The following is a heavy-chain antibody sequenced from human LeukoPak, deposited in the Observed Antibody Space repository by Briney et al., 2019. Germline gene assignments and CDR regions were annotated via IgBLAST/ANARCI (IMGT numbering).Heavy chain of an antibody. J-gene: IGHJ4*02. CDR1: GGSISSGSYY. CDR2: ISTSGST. CDR3: ARAGGNSIPDY. D-gene: IGHD4-23*01. V-gene: IGHV4-61*02. Sequence: TTSETLSLTCTVSGGSISSGSYYWSWIRQPAGKGLEWIGRISTSGSTNYNPSLKSRVTISVDTSKNQFSLKLSSVTAADTAVYYCARAGGNSIPDYWGQGTLVTVSS.